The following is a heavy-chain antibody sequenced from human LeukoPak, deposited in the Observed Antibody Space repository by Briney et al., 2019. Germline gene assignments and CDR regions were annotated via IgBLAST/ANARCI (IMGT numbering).Heavy chain of an antibody. V-gene: IGHV1-69*13. CDR2: IIPIFGTA. CDR3: ARDRFETEVGYSSFDY. Sequence: GASVKVSCKASGGTFSSYAISWVRQAPGQGLEWMGGIIPIFGTANYAQKFQGRVTITADESTSTAYMELSSLRSEDTAVYYCARDRFETEVGYSSFDYWGQGTLVTVSS. J-gene: IGHJ4*02. CDR1: GGTFSSYA. D-gene: IGHD6-19*01.